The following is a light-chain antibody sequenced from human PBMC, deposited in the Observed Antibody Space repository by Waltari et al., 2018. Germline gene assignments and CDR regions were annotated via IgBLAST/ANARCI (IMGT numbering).Light chain of an antibody. CDR1: SGHSTNV. Sequence: QLVLTQSPSASASLGASVKLTRTLSSGHSTNVIAWLQKRPERGPRYLMKVNSDGSHNKGDEIPDRFSGSSSGAEHYLTISSLQSEDEADYYCQTGGHGTWVFGGGTKLTVL. CDR2: VNSDGSH. V-gene: IGLV4-69*01. J-gene: IGLJ3*02. CDR3: QTGGHGTWV.